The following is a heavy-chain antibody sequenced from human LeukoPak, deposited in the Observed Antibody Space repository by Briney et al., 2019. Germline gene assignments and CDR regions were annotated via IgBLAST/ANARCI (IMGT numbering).Heavy chain of an antibody. CDR2: IYYSGST. D-gene: IGHD6-13*01. CDR1: GGSISSYY. V-gene: IGHV4-59*01. Sequence: SETLSLTCTVSGGSISSYYWSWIRQPPRKGLEWIGYIYYSGSTNYNPSLKSRVTISVDTSKNQFSLKLSSVTAADTAVYYCARAIAAAGHFDYWGQGTLVTVSS. CDR3: ARAIAAAGHFDY. J-gene: IGHJ4*02.